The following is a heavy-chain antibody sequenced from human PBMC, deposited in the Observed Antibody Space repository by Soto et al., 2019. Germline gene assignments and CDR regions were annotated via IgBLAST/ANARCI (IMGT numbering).Heavy chain of an antibody. CDR3: ARDPHGSGVHWFDP. V-gene: IGHV3-33*01. D-gene: IGHD3-10*01. J-gene: IGHJ5*02. Sequence: GGSLRLSCAASGFTFSSYGMHWVRQAPGKGLEWVAVIWYDGSNKYYADSVKGRFTISRDNSKNTLYLQMNSLRAEDTAVYYCARDPHGSGVHWFDPWGQGTLVTVSS. CDR2: IWYDGSNK. CDR1: GFTFSSYG.